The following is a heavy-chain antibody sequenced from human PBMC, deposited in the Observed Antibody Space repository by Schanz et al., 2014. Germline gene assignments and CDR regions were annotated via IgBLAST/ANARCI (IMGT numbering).Heavy chain of an antibody. J-gene: IGHJ3*02. Sequence: QVQLVQSGAEVKKPGASVKVSCKASGYTFISYFIHWVRQAPGQGLEWMGWINVYNGDTKFAKTFQDRVTVTTDTSTSTAYMELRSLRSDDTAVYYCARNIIATARAYDIWGQGTMVTVSS. V-gene: IGHV1-18*04. CDR2: INVYNGDT. CDR1: GYTFISYF. CDR3: ARNIIATARAYDI. D-gene: IGHD6-13*01.